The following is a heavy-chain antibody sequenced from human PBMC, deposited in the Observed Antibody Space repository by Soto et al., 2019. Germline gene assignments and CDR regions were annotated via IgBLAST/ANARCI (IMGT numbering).Heavy chain of an antibody. Sequence: EVQLVESGGGLVQPGGSLRLSCAASGFTFSSYSMNWVRQAPGKGLEWVSYISSSSSTIYYADSVKGRFTISRDNAKNSLYLQMNSLRDEDTAVYYCARDGSIAAWGLYYFDYWGQGTLVTVSS. V-gene: IGHV3-48*02. CDR3: ARDGSIAAWGLYYFDY. J-gene: IGHJ4*02. CDR2: ISSSSSTI. D-gene: IGHD6-6*01. CDR1: GFTFSSYS.